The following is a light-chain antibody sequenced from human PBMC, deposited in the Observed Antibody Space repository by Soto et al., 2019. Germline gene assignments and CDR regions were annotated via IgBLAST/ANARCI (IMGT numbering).Light chain of an antibody. V-gene: IGKV3-20*01. CDR1: QSVSNNY. CDR2: GAS. Sequence: DMMLTQTPGTLSLSPGERATLSCRASQSVSNNYLAWYQQKPGQAPRLLIYGASNMATGIPDRFSGSGSGTDFTLTISRLEPEDFAVYYCQQYGSSGTFGQGTKVDIK. J-gene: IGKJ1*01. CDR3: QQYGSSGT.